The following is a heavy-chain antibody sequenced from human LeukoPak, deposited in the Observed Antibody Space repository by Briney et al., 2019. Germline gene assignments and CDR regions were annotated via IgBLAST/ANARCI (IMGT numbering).Heavy chain of an antibody. V-gene: IGHV4-34*01. D-gene: IGHD2-2*01. CDR2: INHSGST. J-gene: IGHJ4*02. Sequence: SETLSLXCQVYGGSFSGYYWSWIRQPPGKGLEWIGEINHSGSTNYNPSLKSRVTISVDTSKNQFSLKLSSVTAADTAVYYCARRGVVPAARRQFDYWGQGTLVTVSS. CDR1: GGSFSGYY. CDR3: ARRGVVPAARRQFDY.